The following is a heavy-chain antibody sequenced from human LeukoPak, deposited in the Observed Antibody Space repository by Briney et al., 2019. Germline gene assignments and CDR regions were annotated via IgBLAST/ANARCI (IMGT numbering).Heavy chain of an antibody. Sequence: GGSLRLSCAASGFTFSSYWMSWVRQAPGKGLEGVANIKQDGSEKYYVDSVKGRFTISRDNAKNSLYLQMNSLRAEDTAVYYCARDGATIFGVVIPNDYWGQGTLVTVAS. CDR1: GFTFSSYW. CDR2: IKQDGSEK. J-gene: IGHJ4*02. D-gene: IGHD3-3*01. V-gene: IGHV3-7*01. CDR3: ARDGATIFGVVIPNDY.